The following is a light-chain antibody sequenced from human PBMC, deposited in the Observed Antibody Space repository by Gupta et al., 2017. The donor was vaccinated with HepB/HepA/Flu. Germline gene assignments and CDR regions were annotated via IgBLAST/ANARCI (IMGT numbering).Light chain of an antibody. CDR1: SSNIGSNT. CDR2: NNH. Sequence: QSVLTQPPSASGTPGQRVTISCSGSSSNIGSNTVNWYRQLPGTAPKLLIYNNHQRPSGVPDRFSGSKSGTSASLAISGLQSEDEADYYCATWDDSPWSGVFGGGTKLTVL. CDR3: ATWDDSPWSGV. V-gene: IGLV1-44*01. J-gene: IGLJ2*01.